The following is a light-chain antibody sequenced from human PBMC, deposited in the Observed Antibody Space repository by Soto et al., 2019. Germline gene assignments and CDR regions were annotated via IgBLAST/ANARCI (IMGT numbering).Light chain of an antibody. J-gene: IGKJ5*01. Sequence: DIQMTQSPSTLSSSGGDIVSINCRASQSISAWLAWYQQKPGRAPKLLIYDASTLESGVPSRFSGSGSETEFTLTISRLQPDDFATYFCHSRAFGQGTRLEIK. CDR3: HSRA. CDR2: DAS. CDR1: QSISAW. V-gene: IGKV1-5*01.